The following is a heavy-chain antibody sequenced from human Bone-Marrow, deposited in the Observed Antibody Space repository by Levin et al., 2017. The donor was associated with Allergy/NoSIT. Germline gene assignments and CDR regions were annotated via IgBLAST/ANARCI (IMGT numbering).Heavy chain of an antibody. Sequence: GGSLRLSCKASGYTFSDYYIHWIRQAPGQGLEWVGWLNPDSGGTRYAQRFHGRVTMTRDMSITTAYMELSSLTSDDTAVYFCAKSLVAPLFDYWGQGTLVIVSS. V-gene: IGHV1-2*02. CDR1: GYTFSDYY. CDR2: LNPDSGGT. J-gene: IGHJ4*02. CDR3: AKSLVAPLFDY. D-gene: IGHD2-15*01.